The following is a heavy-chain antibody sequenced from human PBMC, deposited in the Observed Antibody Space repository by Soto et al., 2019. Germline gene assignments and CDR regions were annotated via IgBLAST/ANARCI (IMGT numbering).Heavy chain of an antibody. Sequence: GGSLRLSCAASGFTFSSYGMHWVRQAPGKGLEWVAVIWYDGSNKYYADSVKGRFTISRDNSKNTLYLQMNSLRAEDTAVYYCARDSYYDSSGYPEPFDYWGQGTLVTVSS. J-gene: IGHJ4*02. CDR2: IWYDGSNK. D-gene: IGHD3-22*01. CDR3: ARDSYYDSSGYPEPFDY. V-gene: IGHV3-33*01. CDR1: GFTFSSYG.